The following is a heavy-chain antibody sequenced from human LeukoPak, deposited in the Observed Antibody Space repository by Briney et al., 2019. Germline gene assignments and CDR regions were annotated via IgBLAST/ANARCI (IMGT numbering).Heavy chain of an antibody. CDR2: ISGSGGST. V-gene: IGHV3-23*01. D-gene: IGHD3-10*01. CDR3: AKTGSVRGSY. CDR1: GFTFSSYG. J-gene: IGHJ4*02. Sequence: GGSLRLSCAASGFTFSSYGMSWVRQAPGKGLEWVSSISGSGGSTYYADSVRGRFTISRDNSRNTLYLQMNSLRAKDTAVYYCAKTGSVRGSYWGQGTLVTVSS.